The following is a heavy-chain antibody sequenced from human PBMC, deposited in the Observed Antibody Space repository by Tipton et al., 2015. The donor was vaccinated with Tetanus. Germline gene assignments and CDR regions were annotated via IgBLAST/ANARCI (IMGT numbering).Heavy chain of an antibody. J-gene: IGHJ4*02. CDR2: ISYDGSNK. CDR1: GFTFSSYG. Sequence: LSLTCAASGFTFSSYGMHWVRQAPGKGLEWVAVISYDGSNKYYADSVKGRFTISRDNSKNTLYLQMNSLRAEDTAVYYCAKDSSGKSPDYWGQGALVTVSS. D-gene: IGHD1-26*01. V-gene: IGHV3-30*18. CDR3: AKDSSGKSPDY.